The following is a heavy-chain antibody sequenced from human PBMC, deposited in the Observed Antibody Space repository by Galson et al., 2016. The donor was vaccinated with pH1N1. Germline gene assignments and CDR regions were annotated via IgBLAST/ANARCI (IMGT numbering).Heavy chain of an antibody. J-gene: IGHJ4*02. D-gene: IGHD3-3*01. V-gene: IGHV4-31*03. CDR1: GGSINRSGYY. CDR2: IHYSGST. Sequence: LSLTCTVSGGSINRSGYYWSWIRQHPEKGLEWIGYIHYSGSTYYISSLRSRLSFSVDTSKNQFSLKLSSVTVADSAVYYCARSWGDFSSGYQRGFFDFWGQGTRVAVSS. CDR3: ARSWGDFSSGYQRGFFDF.